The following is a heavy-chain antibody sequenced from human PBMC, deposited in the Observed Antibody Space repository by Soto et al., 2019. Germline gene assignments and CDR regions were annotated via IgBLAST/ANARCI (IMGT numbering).Heavy chain of an antibody. J-gene: IGHJ5*02. V-gene: IGHV4-39*01. CDR1: GGSISSSSYY. Sequence: SETLSLTCTVSGGSISSSSYYWGWIRQPPGKGLEWIGSIYYSGSTYYNPSLKSRVTISVDTSKNQFSLKLSSVTAADTAVYYCARHKVGTGDEWFDPWGQGTLVTVSS. CDR3: ARHKVGTGDEWFDP. D-gene: IGHD5-12*01. CDR2: IYYSGST.